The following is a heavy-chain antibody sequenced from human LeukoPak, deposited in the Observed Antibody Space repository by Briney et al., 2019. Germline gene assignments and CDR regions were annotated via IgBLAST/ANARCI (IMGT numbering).Heavy chain of an antibody. D-gene: IGHD3-3*01. J-gene: IGHJ4*02. CDR3: ARARWSGGYYPY. CDR1: GYTFTNYY. CDR2: INPSGGST. Sequence: ASVKVSCKASGYTFTNYYMHWVRQAPGQGLEWMGIINPSGGSTSYAQKFQGRVTMTRDTSTSTVYMELGSLRSEDTAVYYCARARWSGGYYPYWGQGTLVTVSS. V-gene: IGHV1-46*01.